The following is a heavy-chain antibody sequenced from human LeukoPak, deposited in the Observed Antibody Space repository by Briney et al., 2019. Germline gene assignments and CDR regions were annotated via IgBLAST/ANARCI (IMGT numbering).Heavy chain of an antibody. V-gene: IGHV1-2*02. Sequence: GYTFXGYYMHWVRQAPGQGLEWMGWINPNSGGTNYAQKFQGRVTMTRDTSISTAYMELSRLRSDDTAVYYCARVRGIAAATNWFDPWGQGTLVTVSS. CDR3: ARVRGIAAATNWFDP. CDR1: GYTFXGYY. D-gene: IGHD6-13*01. CDR2: INPNSGGT. J-gene: IGHJ5*02.